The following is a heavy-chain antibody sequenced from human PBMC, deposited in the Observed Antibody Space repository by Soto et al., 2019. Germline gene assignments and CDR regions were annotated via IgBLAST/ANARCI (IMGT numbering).Heavy chain of an antibody. Sequence: PSETLSLTCAVSGDSISSSNWWSWVRQPPGKGLEWIGEIYHSGSTNYNPSLKSQVTISGDKSNSQFSLRLSSVTAADTAVYYCARGRDGYNFDYWGQGMLVTVSS. CDR2: IYHSGST. D-gene: IGHD5-12*01. CDR3: ARGRDGYNFDY. CDR1: GDSISSSNW. J-gene: IGHJ4*02. V-gene: IGHV4-4*02.